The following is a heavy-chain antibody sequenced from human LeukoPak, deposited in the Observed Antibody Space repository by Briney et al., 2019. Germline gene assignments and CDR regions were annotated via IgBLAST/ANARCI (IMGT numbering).Heavy chain of an antibody. CDR3: ASHSSGWYGGFDY. Sequence: SETLSLTCTVSGASVSSYYWSWIRQPPGKGLEWIGYIYYSGSTNYNPSLKSRITISVDTSKNQFSLKLSSVTAADTAVYYCASHSSGWYGGFDYWGQGTLVTVSS. CDR1: GASVSSYY. V-gene: IGHV4-59*02. J-gene: IGHJ4*02. CDR2: IYYSGST. D-gene: IGHD6-19*01.